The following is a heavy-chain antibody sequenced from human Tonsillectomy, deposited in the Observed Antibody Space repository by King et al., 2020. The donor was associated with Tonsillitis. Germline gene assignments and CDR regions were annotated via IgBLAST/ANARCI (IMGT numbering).Heavy chain of an antibody. D-gene: IGHD5-18*01. CDR3: GRDHGPTYGYGEGYMDV. CDR1: GFTFSNNG. V-gene: IGHV3-33*01. Sequence: VQLVESGGGVVQPGRSLRLSCAASGFTFSNNGMHWVRQAPGEGLEWVAVIWYDGSNRFYTDSVKGRFTISRDNSKSTLYLQMSSLRVEDSAVYYCGRDHGPTYGYGEGYMDVWGKGTTVIVSS. J-gene: IGHJ6*03. CDR2: IWYDGSNR.